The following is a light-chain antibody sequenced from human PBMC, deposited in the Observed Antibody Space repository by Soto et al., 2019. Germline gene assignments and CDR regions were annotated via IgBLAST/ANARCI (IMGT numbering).Light chain of an antibody. CDR2: EVV. Sequence: QSALTQPASVSGSPGQSITISCTGTSGDIGTYNYVSWYQQHPGKVPKLIIYEVVHRPSGVSNRFSGNKSGNTASLTISGLQAEDEADYYCSSYRSGSTLFGGGTKVTVL. CDR1: SGDIGTYNY. V-gene: IGLV2-14*01. CDR3: SSYRSGSTL. J-gene: IGLJ2*01.